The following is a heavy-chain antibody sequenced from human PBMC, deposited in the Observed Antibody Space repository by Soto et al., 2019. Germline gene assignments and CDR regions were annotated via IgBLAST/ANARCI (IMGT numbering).Heavy chain of an antibody. CDR2: IYYSGST. J-gene: IGHJ4*02. Sequence: QVQLQESGPGLVKPSQTLSLTCTVSGGSISSGDYYWRWIRQPPGKVLEWIGYIYYSGSTYYNPSLKSLVTISVDPSKNQFSLKLSSVTAADTAVYYCARVSEHLPRVADYWGQGTLVPVSS. CDR1: GGSISSGDYY. CDR3: ARVSEHLPRVADY. D-gene: IGHD2-21*01. V-gene: IGHV4-30-4*01.